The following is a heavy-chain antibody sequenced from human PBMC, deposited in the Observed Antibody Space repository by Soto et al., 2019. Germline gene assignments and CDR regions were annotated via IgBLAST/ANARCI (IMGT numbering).Heavy chain of an antibody. CDR3: TTDSYSTIIIVRFDY. CDR2: IKSKTDGGTT. D-gene: IGHD3-22*01. Sequence: PGGSLRLSCAASGFTFTNAWINWVRQAPGKGLEWVGRIKSKTDGGTTDYAEPVKGRFAISRDDSNKMVYLQMNSLKIEDTAVYYCTTDSYSTIIIVRFDYWGQGTLVTVS. J-gene: IGHJ4*01. V-gene: IGHV3-15*07. CDR1: GFTFTNAW.